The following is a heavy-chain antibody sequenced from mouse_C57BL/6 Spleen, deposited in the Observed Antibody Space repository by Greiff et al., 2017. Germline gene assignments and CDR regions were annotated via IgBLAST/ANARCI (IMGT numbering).Heavy chain of an antibody. CDR1: GYSITSGYY. D-gene: IGHD2-5*01. CDR2: ISYDGSN. Sequence: EVQRVESGPGLVKPSQSLSLTCSVTGYSITSGYYWNWIRQFPGNKLEWMGYISYDGSNNYNPSLKNRISITRDTSKNQFFLKLNSVTTEDTATYYCARYYSNPYYAMDYWGQGTSVTVSS. J-gene: IGHJ4*01. V-gene: IGHV3-6*01. CDR3: ARYYSNPYYAMDY.